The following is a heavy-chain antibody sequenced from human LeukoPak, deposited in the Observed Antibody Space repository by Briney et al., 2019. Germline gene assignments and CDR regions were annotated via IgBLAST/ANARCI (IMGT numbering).Heavy chain of an antibody. CDR1: GYTFTSYD. CDR3: ARDLTDTAMVMVYYYYMDV. D-gene: IGHD5-18*01. Sequence: ASVKVSCKASGYTFTSYDINWVRQATGQGLEWMGWINPNSGGTNYAQKFQGRVTMTRDTSISTAYMELSRLRSDDTAVYYCARDLTDTAMVMVYYYYMDVWGKGTTVTVSS. V-gene: IGHV1-2*02. J-gene: IGHJ6*03. CDR2: INPNSGGT.